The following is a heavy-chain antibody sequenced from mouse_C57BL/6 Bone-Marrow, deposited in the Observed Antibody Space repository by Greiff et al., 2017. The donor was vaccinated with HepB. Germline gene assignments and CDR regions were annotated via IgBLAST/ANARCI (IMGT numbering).Heavy chain of an antibody. CDR2: IHPSDSDT. J-gene: IGHJ4*01. V-gene: IGHV1-74*01. CDR1: GYTFTSYW. CDR3: ANYGSSPYYAMDY. D-gene: IGHD1-1*01. Sequence: QVQLKQPGAELVKPGASVKVSCKASGYTFTSYWMHWVKQRPGQGLEWIGRIHPSDSDTNYNQKFKGKATLTVDKSSSTAYMQPSSLPSEDSEVYYCANYGSSPYYAMDYWGQGTSVTVSS.